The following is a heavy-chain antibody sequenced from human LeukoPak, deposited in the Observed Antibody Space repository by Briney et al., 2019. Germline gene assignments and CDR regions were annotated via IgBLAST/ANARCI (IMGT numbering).Heavy chain of an antibody. D-gene: IGHD6-6*01. CDR1: GYTFTGYY. J-gene: IGHJ6*02. V-gene: IGHV1-2*02. CDR2: INPNSGGT. Sequence: ASVKVSCKASGYTFTGYYMHWVRQAPGQGLEWMGWINPNSGGTNYAQKFQGRVTITRDTSISTAYMELSRLRSDDTAVYYCARDSIYSSSGYYYGMDDWGQGTTVTVSS. CDR3: ARDSIYSSSGYYYGMDD.